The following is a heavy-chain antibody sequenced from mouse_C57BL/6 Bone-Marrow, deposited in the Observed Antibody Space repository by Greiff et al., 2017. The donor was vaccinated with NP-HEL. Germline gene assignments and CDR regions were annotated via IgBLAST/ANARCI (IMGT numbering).Heavy chain of an antibody. CDR3: ATAQANAMDY. D-gene: IGHD3-2*02. J-gene: IGHJ4*01. CDR1: GYTFTSYW. CDR2: IYPGSGST. Sequence: QVQLQQPGAELVKPGASVKMSCKASGYTFTSYWITWVKQRPGQGLEWIGDIYPGSGSTNYNEKFKSKATLTVETSSSTAYMQLSSLTSEDSAVYYCATAQANAMDYWGQGTSVTVSS. V-gene: IGHV1-55*01.